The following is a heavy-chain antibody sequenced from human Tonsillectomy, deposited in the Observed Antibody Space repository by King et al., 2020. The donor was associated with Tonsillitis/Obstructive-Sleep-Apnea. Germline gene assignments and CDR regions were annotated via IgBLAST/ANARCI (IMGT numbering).Heavy chain of an antibody. D-gene: IGHD2-2*03. Sequence: VQLVESGGGLVQPGGSLRLSCAASGFTFSSYDMHWVRQATGKGLEWVSAIGTAGDTYYPGSVKGRFTISRENAKNSLYLQMNSLRAGDTAVYYCARERGDGCFDYWGQGTLVTVSS. V-gene: IGHV3-13*01. J-gene: IGHJ4*02. CDR2: IGTAGDT. CDR1: GFTFSSYD. CDR3: ARERGDGCFDY.